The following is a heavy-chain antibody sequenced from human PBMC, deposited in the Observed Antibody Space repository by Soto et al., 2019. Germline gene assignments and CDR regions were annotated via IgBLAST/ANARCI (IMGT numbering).Heavy chain of an antibody. J-gene: IGHJ4*02. CDR1: GASISSGDYY. Sequence: SETLSLTCAVSGASISSGDYYWTWIRQPPGKGLEWIGSIYYSGSTYYNPSLKSRVTISVDTSNNQFSLKLSSVTAADTAVYYCARASYDSSTYYLDYWGQGTLVTVSS. D-gene: IGHD3-22*01. CDR3: ARASYDSSTYYLDY. CDR2: IYYSGST. V-gene: IGHV4-30-4*01.